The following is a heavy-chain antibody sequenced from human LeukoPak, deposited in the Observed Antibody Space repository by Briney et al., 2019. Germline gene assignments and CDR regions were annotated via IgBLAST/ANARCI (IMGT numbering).Heavy chain of an antibody. D-gene: IGHD2-15*01. V-gene: IGHV3-21*01. CDR3: ARTIEEYCSGGSCYHYYFDY. Sequence: GGSLRLSCAASGFTFSSYSMNWVRQAPGKGLEWVSSISSSSSYIYYADSVKGRFTISRDNAKNPLYLQMNSLRAKDTAVYYCARTIEEYCSGGSCYHYYFDYWGQGTLVTVSS. CDR1: GFTFSSYS. CDR2: ISSSSSYI. J-gene: IGHJ4*02.